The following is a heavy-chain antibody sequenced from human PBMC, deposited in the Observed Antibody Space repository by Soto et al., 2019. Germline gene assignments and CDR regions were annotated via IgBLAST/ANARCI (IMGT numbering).Heavy chain of an antibody. CDR3: ARDNGGSSYGMDV. J-gene: IGHJ6*02. CDR1: GFRFGAYV. Sequence: GGSLRLSCAASGFRFGAYVMSWVRQAPGKGLEWVSGISGRAGSIYYADSVKGRFTISRDNSKNMVYLQLDSLRAEDTAVYYCARDNGGSSYGMDVWGQGTTLTVSS. CDR2: ISGRAGSI. D-gene: IGHD2-8*01. V-gene: IGHV3-23*01.